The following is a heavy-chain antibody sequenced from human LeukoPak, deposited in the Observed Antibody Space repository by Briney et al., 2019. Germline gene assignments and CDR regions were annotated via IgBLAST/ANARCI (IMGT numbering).Heavy chain of an antibody. J-gene: IGHJ5*02. CDR1: GGSISSRSYY. CDR3: ARLPSSSWLNWFDP. CDR2: IYYSGNT. V-gene: IGHV4-39*01. Sequence: SETLSLTCTVSGGSISSRSYYWGWIRQPPGKGLEWIGSIYYSGNTYYNPSLKSRVTVSVDTSKNQFSLKLNSVTAADTAVYYCARLPSSSWLNWFDPWGQGTLVTVSS. D-gene: IGHD6-13*01.